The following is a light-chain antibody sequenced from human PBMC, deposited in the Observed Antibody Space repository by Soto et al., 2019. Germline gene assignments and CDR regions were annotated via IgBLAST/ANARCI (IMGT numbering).Light chain of an antibody. CDR2: EAS. J-gene: IGKJ1*01. CDR1: EGIRSS. Sequence: AIQLTQSPSSLSASVGDRVTITCRASEGIRSSLAWFQQKAGNPPKVLIYEASVLETGVSSRFSGSGSGTDFTLSISSLQPEDFAPYYCQQFNSYPWTFGQGTTVEVQ. CDR3: QQFNSYPWT. V-gene: IGKV1-13*02.